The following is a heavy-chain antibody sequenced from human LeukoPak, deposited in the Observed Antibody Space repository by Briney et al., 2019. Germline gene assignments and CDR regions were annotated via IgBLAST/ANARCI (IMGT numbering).Heavy chain of an antibody. D-gene: IGHD4-17*01. V-gene: IGHV4-39*01. CDR2: IYYSGST. J-gene: IGHJ4*02. CDR3: ARSSSLYGDYGFAHLNFDY. Sequence: SETLSLTCTVSGGSISSSRYFWGWIRQPPGKGLEWIGSIYYSGSTYYNPSLKSRVTISVDTSKNQFSLKLSSVTAADTAVYYCARSSSLYGDYGFAHLNFDYWGQGTLVTVSS. CDR1: GGSISSSRYF.